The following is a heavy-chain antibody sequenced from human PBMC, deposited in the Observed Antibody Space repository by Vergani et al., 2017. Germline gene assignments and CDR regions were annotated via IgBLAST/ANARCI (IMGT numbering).Heavy chain of an antibody. J-gene: IGHJ5*02. V-gene: IGHV4-31*03. CDR3: ARYLSSGWFYGFDP. D-gene: IGHD6-19*01. Sequence: QVQLQESGPGLVKPSQTLSLTCTVSGGSISSGGYYWSWIRQHPGKGLVCIGYIYYSGSTYYNPSLKSRVTISVDTSKNQFSLKLSSVTAADTAVYYCARYLSSGWFYGFDPWGQGTLVTVSS. CDR2: IYYSGST. CDR1: GGSISSGGYY.